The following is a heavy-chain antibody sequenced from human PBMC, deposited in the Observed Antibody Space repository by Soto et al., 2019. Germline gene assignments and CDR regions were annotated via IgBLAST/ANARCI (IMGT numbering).Heavy chain of an antibody. J-gene: IGHJ4*02. CDR1: GGTFSSYA. CDR2: IIPIFGTA. CDR3: ARDRPTHGYCSGTHCYVFDY. Sequence: SGKVSCKASGGTFSSYAISWVRQAPGQGLEWMGGIIPIFGTANYAQKFQGRVTITADESTSTAYMELSSLRSEDTAVYYCARDRPTHGYCSGTHCYVFDYWGQGTLVTVSS. D-gene: IGHD2-2*03. V-gene: IGHV1-69*13.